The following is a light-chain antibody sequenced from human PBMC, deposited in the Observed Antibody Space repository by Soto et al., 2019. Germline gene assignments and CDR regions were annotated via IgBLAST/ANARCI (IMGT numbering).Light chain of an antibody. CDR1: SSNIGVNP. Sequence: QSVLTQPPSASGTPGQTVTISCSGSSSNIGVNPVKWYQQLPGTAPKVLIYSSSQRPSGVPDRFAASKSGTSASLAISDLQSEDEADYYCEVWDANFGGPLFGGGTKLTVL. CDR2: SSS. V-gene: IGLV1-44*01. CDR3: EVWDANFGGPL. J-gene: IGLJ2*01.